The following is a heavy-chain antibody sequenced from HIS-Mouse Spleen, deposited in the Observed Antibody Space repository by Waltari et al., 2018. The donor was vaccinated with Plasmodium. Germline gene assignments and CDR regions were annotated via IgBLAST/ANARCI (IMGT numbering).Heavy chain of an antibody. D-gene: IGHD4-17*01. V-gene: IGHV3-21*01. CDR3: ARLDYGGNFFDY. J-gene: IGHJ4*02. CDR1: GFTFSSYS. CDR2: ISSSSSYI. Sequence: EVQLVESGGGLVKPGGSLRLSCAASGFTFSSYSMNWVRQAPGKGLEWVSSISSSSSYIYYADSVKGRVTISRDNAKNSLYLQMNSLRAEDTAVYYCARLDYGGNFFDYWGQGTLVTVSS.